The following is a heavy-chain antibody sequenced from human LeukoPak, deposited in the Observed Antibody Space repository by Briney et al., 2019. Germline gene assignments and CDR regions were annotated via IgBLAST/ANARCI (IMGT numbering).Heavy chain of an antibody. CDR2: IYYSGST. D-gene: IGHD3-10*01. CDR3: ARLLWFGDDY. V-gene: IGHV4-39*01. CDR1: GDSISSSSYY. J-gene: IGHJ4*02. Sequence: RSSETLSLTCTVSGDSISSSSYYWGWLRQPPGKGLEWIGSIYYSGSTYYNPSLKSRVTISVDTSKNQFSLKLSSVTAADTAVYYCARLLWFGDDYWGQGTLVTVSS.